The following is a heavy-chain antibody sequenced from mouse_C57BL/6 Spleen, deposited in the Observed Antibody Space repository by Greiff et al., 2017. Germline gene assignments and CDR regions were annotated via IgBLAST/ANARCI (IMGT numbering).Heavy chain of an antibody. J-gene: IGHJ1*03. V-gene: IGHV5-4*01. D-gene: IGHD1-1*01. Sequence: EVKLMEPGGGLVKPGGSLKLSCAASGFTFSSYAMSWVRQTPEKRLEWVATISDGGSYTYYPDNVKGRYTISRDNAKNNLYLQMSHLKSEDTAMYYCARDGGYYSLGYFDVWGTGTTVTVSS. CDR3: ARDGGYYSLGYFDV. CDR1: GFTFSSYA. CDR2: ISDGGSYT.